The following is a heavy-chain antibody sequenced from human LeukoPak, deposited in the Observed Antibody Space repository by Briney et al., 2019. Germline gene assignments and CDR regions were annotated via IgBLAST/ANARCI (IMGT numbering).Heavy chain of an antibody. D-gene: IGHD4-17*01. J-gene: IGHJ4*02. V-gene: IGHV5-51*01. CDR2: IYPGDSDT. CDR3: ARSPTSDYGDYEGLDY. Sequence: GESLKNSCKGSGYSLTSYWIGWVRQMPGKGLEWMGIIYPGDSDTRYSPSFQGQVTISADKSISTAYLQWSSLKASDTAMYYCARSPTSDYGDYEGLDYWGQGTLVTVSS. CDR1: GYSLTSYW.